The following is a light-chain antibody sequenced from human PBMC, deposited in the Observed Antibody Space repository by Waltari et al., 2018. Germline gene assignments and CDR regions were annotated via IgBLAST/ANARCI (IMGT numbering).Light chain of an antibody. J-gene: IGKJ4*01. CDR2: DAS. Sequence: AVQLTQSPSSLSASVGDRVTITCRASQAISSALAWYQQKPGKAPNLLIYDASNLESGVPSRFSGSGSGTHFTLTISSLQPADFATYYCQQLHSYPVNFGGGTKVEIK. CDR3: QQLHSYPVN. V-gene: IGKV1-13*02. CDR1: QAISSA.